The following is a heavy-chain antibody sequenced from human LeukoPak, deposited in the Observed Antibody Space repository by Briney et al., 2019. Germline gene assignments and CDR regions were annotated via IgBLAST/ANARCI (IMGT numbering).Heavy chain of an antibody. CDR1: GYTFTSYY. J-gene: IGHJ5*02. Sequence: GASVKVSCKASGYTFTSYYMHWVRQAPGQGLEWMGIINPSGGSTSYAQKFRGRVTMTRDTSTSTVYMELSSLRSEDTAVYYCARGRATIFGVVIIRWGPWGQGTLVTVSS. D-gene: IGHD3-3*01. V-gene: IGHV1-46*01. CDR3: ARGRATIFGVVIIRWGP. CDR2: INPSGGST.